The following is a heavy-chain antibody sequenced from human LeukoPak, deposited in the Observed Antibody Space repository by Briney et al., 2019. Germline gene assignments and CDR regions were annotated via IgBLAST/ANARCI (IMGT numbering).Heavy chain of an antibody. J-gene: IGHJ4*02. CDR1: GFTFSSYA. D-gene: IGHD6-13*01. CDR3: ANGTAAATDY. CDR2: IPYDGSNK. Sequence: GRSLRLSWAAPGFTFSSYAMHWVSQAPGKGLEWVAVIPYDGSNKYYADSVTDRFTISRNNSKNTLYLQMNRLITKDTSVYYCANGTAAATDYWGKGTVVTVSS. V-gene: IGHV3-30*04.